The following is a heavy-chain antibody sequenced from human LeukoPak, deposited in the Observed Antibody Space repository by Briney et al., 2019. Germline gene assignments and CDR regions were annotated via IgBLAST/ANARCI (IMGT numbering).Heavy chain of an antibody. D-gene: IGHD3-10*01. J-gene: IGHJ4*02. Sequence: GGSLRLSCAASGFTFSSYSMNWVRQAPGKGLEWVSYISSSSSTIYYADSVKGRFTISRDNAKNSLYLQMNSLRAEDTAVYYCASDGSPDYYGSGSYNYWGQGTLVTVSS. V-gene: IGHV3-48*01. CDR1: GFTFSSYS. CDR2: ISSSSSTI. CDR3: ASDGSPDYYGSGSYNY.